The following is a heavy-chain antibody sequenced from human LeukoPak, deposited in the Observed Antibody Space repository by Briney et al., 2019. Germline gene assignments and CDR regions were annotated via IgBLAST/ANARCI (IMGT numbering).Heavy chain of an antibody. CDR1: GYTFTGYY. CDR3: ARDRCTNGVCYTRFDY. CDR2: INPNSGGT. V-gene: IGHV1-2*06. J-gene: IGHJ4*02. D-gene: IGHD2-8*01. Sequence: ASVKVSCKASGYTFTGYYMHWVRQAPGQGLEWMGRINPNSGGTNYAQKFQGRVTMTRDTSISTAYMEPSRLRSDDTAVYYCARDRCTNGVCYTRFDYWGQGTLVTVSS.